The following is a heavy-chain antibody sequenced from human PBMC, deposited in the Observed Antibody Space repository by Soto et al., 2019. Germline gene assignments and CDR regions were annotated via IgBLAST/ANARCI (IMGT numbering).Heavy chain of an antibody. CDR2: ISFSDGGT. CDR1: GFTFSSYA. CDR3: VKDDRILGRRYFDL. V-gene: IGHV3-23*01. Sequence: EEQLLESGGGLIQPGGSLRLACAASGFTFSSYAMTWVRQAPGKGLEWVSSISFSDGGTYYADSVKGRLTISRDNSKNTLFLQMNSLRVEDTAVYYCVKDDRILGRRYFDLWCRGTLDTVSS. J-gene: IGHJ2*01. D-gene: IGHD2-15*01.